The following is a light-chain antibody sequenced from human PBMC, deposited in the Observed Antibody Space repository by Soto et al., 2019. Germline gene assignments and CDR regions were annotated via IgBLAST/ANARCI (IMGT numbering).Light chain of an antibody. CDR2: DAF. Sequence: EIVLTQSPATLSLSPGNRATLSCRASQSVSGYLAWYQQKPGQAPRLLIYDAFHRATGIPARFSGSGSGTDFTRTITSLESEDFAVYYCQQRINWPSTFGGGTKVEI. J-gene: IGKJ4*01. CDR1: QSVSGY. CDR3: QQRINWPST. V-gene: IGKV3-11*01.